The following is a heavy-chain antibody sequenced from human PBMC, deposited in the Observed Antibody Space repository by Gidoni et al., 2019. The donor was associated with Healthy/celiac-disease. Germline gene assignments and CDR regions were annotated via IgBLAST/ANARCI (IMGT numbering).Heavy chain of an antibody. J-gene: IGHJ4*02. CDR2: INHSGST. D-gene: IGHD3-10*01. CDR1: GGSFSGYY. V-gene: IGHV4-34*01. CDR3: ARLFSWFDSAVDY. Sequence: QVQLQQWGAGLLKPSETLSLTCAVYGGSFSGYYWSWIRQPPGKGLEWIGEINHSGSTNYNPSLKSRVTISVDTSKNQFSLKLSSVTAADTAVYYCARLFSWFDSAVDYWGQGTLVTVSS.